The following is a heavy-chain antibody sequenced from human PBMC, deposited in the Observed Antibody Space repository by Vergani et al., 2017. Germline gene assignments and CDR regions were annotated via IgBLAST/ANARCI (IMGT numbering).Heavy chain of an antibody. V-gene: IGHV1-69*12. D-gene: IGHD6-19*01. CDR3: ARVGASSGWYESWFDP. J-gene: IGHJ5*02. CDR1: GGTFSSYA. Sequence: QVQLVQSGAEVKKPGSSVKVSCKASGGTFSSYAISWVRQAPGQGLEWMGGIIPIFGTANYAQTFQGRVTITADESTSTAYMELSSLRAEDPAVYYCARVGASSGWYESWFDPWGQGTLVTVSS. CDR2: IIPIFGTA.